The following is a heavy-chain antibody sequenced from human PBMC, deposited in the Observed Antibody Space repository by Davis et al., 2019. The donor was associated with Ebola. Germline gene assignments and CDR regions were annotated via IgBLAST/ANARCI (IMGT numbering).Heavy chain of an antibody. CDR3: ARLDDGIVGVFNWFDP. CDR2: ISSSSSYI. J-gene: IGHJ5*02. V-gene: IGHV3-21*01. CDR1: GFTFSSYS. Sequence: GGSLRPSCAASGFTFSSYSMNWVRQAPGKGLEWVSSISSSSSYIYYADSVKGRFTIPRDNAKNSLYLQMNSLRAEDTAVYYCARLDDGIVGVFNWFDPWGQGTLVTVSS. D-gene: IGHD1-26*01.